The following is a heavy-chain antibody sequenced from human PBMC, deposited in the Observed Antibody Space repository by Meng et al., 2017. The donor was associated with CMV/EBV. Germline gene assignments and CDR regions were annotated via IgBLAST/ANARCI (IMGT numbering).Heavy chain of an antibody. CDR2: IKQDGSEK. J-gene: IGHJ6*02. V-gene: IGHV3-7*01. Sequence: GGSLRLSCAASGFTFSSYWMSWVRQAPGKGLEWVANIKQDGSEKYYVDSVKGRFTISRDNSKNTLYLQMNSLRAEDTAVYYCAKELSSSWPYYYGMDVWGQGTTVTVSS. CDR1: GFTFSSYW. CDR3: AKELSSSWPYYYGMDV. D-gene: IGHD6-13*01.